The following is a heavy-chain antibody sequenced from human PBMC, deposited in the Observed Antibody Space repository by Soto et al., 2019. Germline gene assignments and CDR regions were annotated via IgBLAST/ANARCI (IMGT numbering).Heavy chain of an antibody. CDR3: AKETSSGSYWY. Sequence: QVQLVESGGGVVQPGRSLRLSCAASGFTFSSYGMHWVRQAPGKGLEWVAVISYDGSNKYYADSVKGRFTISRDNSKNTLYLQMNSLRAEDTAVYYCAKETSSGSYWYWGQGTLVTVSS. V-gene: IGHV3-30*18. J-gene: IGHJ4*02. CDR1: GFTFSSYG. D-gene: IGHD1-26*01. CDR2: ISYDGSNK.